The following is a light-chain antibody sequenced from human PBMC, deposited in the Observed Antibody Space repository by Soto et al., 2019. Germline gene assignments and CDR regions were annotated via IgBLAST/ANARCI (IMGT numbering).Light chain of an antibody. CDR3: SSYTTIKTVI. CDR2: DVT. CDR1: SSDVGAYNY. V-gene: IGLV2-14*01. Sequence: QSALAQPASVSGSPGQSITISCTGTSSDVGAYNYVSWYHQHHPGKAPELIIYDVTDRPSGVSTRFSGSKPGNTASLTISGLQAEDEGDYYCSSYTTIKTVIFGGGTKLTV. J-gene: IGLJ2*01.